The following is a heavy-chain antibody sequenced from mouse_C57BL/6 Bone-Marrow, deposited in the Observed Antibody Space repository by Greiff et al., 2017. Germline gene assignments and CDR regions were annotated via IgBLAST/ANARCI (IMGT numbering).Heavy chain of an antibody. CDR1: GYTFTSYG. Sequence: QVQLQQSGAELARPGASVKLSCKASGYTFTSYGISWVKQRTGQGLEWIGEIYPRSGNTYYNEKFKGKATLTADKSSSAAYMELRSLTSEDSAVYFCARGGQLRPYYFDYWGQGTTLTVSS. J-gene: IGHJ2*01. CDR2: IYPRSGNT. V-gene: IGHV1-81*01. D-gene: IGHD3-2*02. CDR3: ARGGQLRPYYFDY.